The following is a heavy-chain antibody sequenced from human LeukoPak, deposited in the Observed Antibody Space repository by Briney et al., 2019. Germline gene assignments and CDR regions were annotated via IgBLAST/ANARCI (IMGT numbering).Heavy chain of an antibody. CDR3: ARDSRGGDYIDY. CDR1: GGSISGYY. D-gene: IGHD3-10*01. J-gene: IGHJ4*02. CDR2: IYSSGST. V-gene: IGHV4-59*12. Sequence: SETLSLTCTVSGGSISGYYWSWIRQPPGKGLEWIGYIYSSGSTKYNPSLKSRVTISVDKSKNQSSLKLSSVTAADTAVYYCARDSRGGDYIDYWGQGILVTVSS.